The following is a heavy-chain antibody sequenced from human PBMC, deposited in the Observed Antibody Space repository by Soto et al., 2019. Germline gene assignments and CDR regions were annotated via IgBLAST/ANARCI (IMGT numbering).Heavy chain of an antibody. D-gene: IGHD3-16*01. Sequence: SETLSLTCTVSGGSISSSSYYWGWIRQPPGKGLEWIGSIYYSGSTYYNPSLKSRVTISVDTSRNQFSLKLSSVTAADTTVYYCASLWGAAGAFYYYYYGMDVWGQGTTVTVSS. CDR2: IYYSGST. CDR3: ASLWGAAGAFYYYYYGMDV. CDR1: GGSISSSSYY. V-gene: IGHV4-39*01. J-gene: IGHJ6*02.